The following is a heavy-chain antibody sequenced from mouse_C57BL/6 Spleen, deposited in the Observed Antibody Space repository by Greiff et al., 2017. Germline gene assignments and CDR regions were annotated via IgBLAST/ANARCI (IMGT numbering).Heavy chain of an antibody. CDR1: GFLLTSYG. J-gene: IGHJ4*01. D-gene: IGHD1-1*01. Sequence: VQLQQSGPGLVQPSQSLSITCTVSGFLLTSYGVHWVRQSPGKGLEWLGVIWSGGSPDYNAAFISRLSISKDNSKSQVFFKMNSLQADDTAIYYCARIPFYYGSSSYAMDYWGQGTSVTVSS. V-gene: IGHV2-2*01. CDR3: ARIPFYYGSSSYAMDY. CDR2: IWSGGSP.